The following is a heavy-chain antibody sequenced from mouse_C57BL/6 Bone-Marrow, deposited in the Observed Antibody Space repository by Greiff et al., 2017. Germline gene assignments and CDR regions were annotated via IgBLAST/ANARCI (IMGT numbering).Heavy chain of an antibody. CDR2: ISSGGSYT. CDR1: GFTFSSYG. D-gene: IGHD2-4*01. J-gene: IGHJ2*01. V-gene: IGHV5-6*01. CDR3: ERHADDYDGGDY. Sequence: EVKLMESGGDLVKPGGSLKLSCAASGFTFSSYGMSWVRQTPDKRLEWVATISSGGSYTYYPDSVKGRFTISRDNAKNTLYLQMSSLKSEDTAMYYCERHADDYDGGDYWGQGTTLTVSS.